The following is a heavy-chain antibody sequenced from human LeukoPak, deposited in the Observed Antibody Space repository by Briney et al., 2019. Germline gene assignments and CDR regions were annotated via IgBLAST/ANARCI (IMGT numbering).Heavy chain of an antibody. J-gene: IGHJ3*02. CDR1: GGSLSSGTYY. CDR3: ARWAVVVISANDAFDI. D-gene: IGHD3-3*01. Sequence: PSQTLSLTCTVSGGSLSSGTYYWNWLRQPAGKGLEWIGRIYTSGSTNYIPSLKSRVTISLDTSKNQFSLKLSSVTAADTAVYYCARWAVVVISANDAFDIWGQGTMVTVSS. V-gene: IGHV4-61*02. CDR2: IYTSGST.